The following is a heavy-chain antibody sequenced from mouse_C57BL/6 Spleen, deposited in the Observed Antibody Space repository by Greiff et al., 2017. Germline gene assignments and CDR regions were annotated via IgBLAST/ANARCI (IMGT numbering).Heavy chain of an antibody. CDR3: TRGGYYYGGSYTWFAY. J-gene: IGHJ3*01. CDR2: IDPETGGT. Sequence: QVQLKQPGAELVRPGASVTLSCKASGYTFTDYEMHWVKQTPVHGLEWIGAIDPETGGTAYNQKFKGKAILTADKSSSTAYMELRSLTSEYSAVYYCTRGGYYYGGSYTWFAYWGQGTLVTVSA. CDR1: GYTFTDYE. D-gene: IGHD1-1*01. V-gene: IGHV1-15*01.